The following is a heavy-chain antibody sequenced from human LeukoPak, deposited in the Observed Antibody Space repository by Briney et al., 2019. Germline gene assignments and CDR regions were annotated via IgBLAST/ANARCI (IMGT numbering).Heavy chain of an antibody. J-gene: IGHJ4*02. Sequence: PXKGLEGXSYISSSSSTIYYADSVKGRFTISRDNAKNSLYLQMNSLRDEDTAVYYCASKEGGDYGDSGPLDYWGQGTLVTVSS. D-gene: IGHD4-17*01. CDR3: ASKEGGDYGDSGPLDY. V-gene: IGHV3-48*02. CDR2: ISSSSSTI.